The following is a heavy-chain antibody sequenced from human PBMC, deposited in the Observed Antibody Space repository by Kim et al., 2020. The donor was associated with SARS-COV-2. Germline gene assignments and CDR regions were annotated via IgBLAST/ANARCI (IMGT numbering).Heavy chain of an antibody. D-gene: IGHD3-10*01. CDR2: INHSGST. V-gene: IGHV4-34*01. CDR3: AQFLRRFGELLHDY. CDR1: GGSFSGYY. J-gene: IGHJ4*02. Sequence: SETLSLTCAVYGGSFSGYYWSWIRQPPGKGLEWIGEINHSGSTNYNPSLKSRVTISVDTSKNQFSLKLSSVTAADTAVYYCAQFLRRFGELLHDYWGQGTLVTVSS.